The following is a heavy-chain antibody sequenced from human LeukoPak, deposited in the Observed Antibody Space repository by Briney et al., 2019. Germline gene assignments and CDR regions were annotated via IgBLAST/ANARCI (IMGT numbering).Heavy chain of an antibody. CDR1: GFTFSSYA. V-gene: IGHV3-64*01. J-gene: IGHJ4*02. CDR3: ARVRGYSYGHDY. CDR2: ISSNGGST. Sequence: PGGSLRLSCAASGFTFSSYAMHWVRQAPGKGLEYVSAISSNGGSTYYANSVKGRFTISRDNSKNTLYLQMGSLRAEDMAVYYCARVRGYSYGHDYWGQGTLVTVSS. D-gene: IGHD5-18*01.